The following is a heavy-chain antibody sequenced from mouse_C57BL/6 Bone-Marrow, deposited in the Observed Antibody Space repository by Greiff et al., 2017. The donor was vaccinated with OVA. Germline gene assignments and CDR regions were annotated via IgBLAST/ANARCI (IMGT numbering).Heavy chain of an antibody. CDR3: VRQNPRYDGDFAY. Sequence: EVKVVESGGGLVQPKGSLKLSCAASGFSFNTYAMNWVRQAPGKGLEWVARIRSKSNNYATYYADSVKDRFTISRDDSESMLYLQMNNLKTEDTAMYYCVRQNPRYDGDFAYWGQVTLVTVSA. V-gene: IGHV10-1*01. CDR2: IRSKSNNYAT. J-gene: IGHJ3*01. D-gene: IGHD2-12*01. CDR1: GFSFNTYA.